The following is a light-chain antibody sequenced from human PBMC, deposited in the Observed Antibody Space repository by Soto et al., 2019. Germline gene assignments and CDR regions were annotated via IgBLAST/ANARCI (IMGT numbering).Light chain of an antibody. CDR2: DVS. CDR1: QSISSY. Sequence: DIQMTPSPSSLSASVGDRVTITCRASQSISSYLNWYQQKPGKAPKLLISDVSSLERGVPSRFSGSGSGTEFTLTISSLQPEDVAAYYCQKYNSAPLTFGGGTKGDIK. CDR3: QKYNSAPLT. V-gene: IGKV1-39*01. J-gene: IGKJ4*01.